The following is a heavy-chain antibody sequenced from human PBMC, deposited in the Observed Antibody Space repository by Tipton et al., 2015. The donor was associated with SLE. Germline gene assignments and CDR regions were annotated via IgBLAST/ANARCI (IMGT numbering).Heavy chain of an antibody. V-gene: IGHV4-34*01. CDR1: GGSFSGYY. D-gene: IGHD7-27*01. CDR2: VHLTGST. Sequence: TLSLTCAVSGGSFSGYYWSWIRQPPGRGLEWIGEVHLTGSTNFNPSLKSRVTMSVDTSQNQFSLNLKSVTAADTAVYYCARRHWGFGRYFDYWGQGILVTVSP. J-gene: IGHJ4*02. CDR3: ARRHWGFGRYFDY.